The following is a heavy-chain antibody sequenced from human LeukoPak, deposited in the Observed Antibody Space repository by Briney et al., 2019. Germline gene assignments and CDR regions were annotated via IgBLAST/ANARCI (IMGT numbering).Heavy chain of an antibody. J-gene: IGHJ5*02. CDR1: GGSFSGYY. CDR2: INHSGST. D-gene: IGHD4-17*01. V-gene: IGHV4-34*01. CDR3: ARFATVTTSFDWFDP. Sequence: TSETLSLTCAIYGGSFSGYYWSWIRQPPGKGLEWIGEINHSGSTNYNPSLKSRVTISVDTSKNQFSLKLSSVTAADTAAYYCARFATVTTSFDWFDPWGQGTLVTVSS.